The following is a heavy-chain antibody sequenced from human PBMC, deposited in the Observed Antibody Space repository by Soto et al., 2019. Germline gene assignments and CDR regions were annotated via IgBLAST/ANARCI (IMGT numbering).Heavy chain of an antibody. CDR1: GYTFTSYW. J-gene: IGHJ4*02. D-gene: IGHD3-10*01. Sequence: GESLKISCKGSGYTFTSYWIGWVRQLPGKGLEWMGIIYPADSDTRYSPSFQGQVTISADKSISTAYLQWSSLRASDTAMYFCARAYGKYFDYWGQGTPVTVSS. CDR2: IYPADSDT. CDR3: ARAYGKYFDY. V-gene: IGHV5-51*01.